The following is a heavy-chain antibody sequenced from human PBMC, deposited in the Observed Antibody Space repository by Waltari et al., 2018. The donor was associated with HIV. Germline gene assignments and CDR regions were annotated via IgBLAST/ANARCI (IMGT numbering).Heavy chain of an antibody. CDR2: ISSSSSYI. CDR3: ASQPYDSFPDY. D-gene: IGHD3-16*01. J-gene: IGHJ4*02. V-gene: IGHV3-21*01. Sequence: EVQLVESGGGLVKPGGSLRLSCAAYGFTFSSHSMNWVRQAPGKGLEWVSSISSSSSYIYYADSVKGRFTISRDNAKNSLYLQMNSLRAEDTAVYYCASQPYDSFPDYWGQGTLVTVSS. CDR1: GFTFSSHS.